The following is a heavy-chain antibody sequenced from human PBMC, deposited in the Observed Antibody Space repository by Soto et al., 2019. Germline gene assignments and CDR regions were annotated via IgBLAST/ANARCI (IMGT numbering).Heavy chain of an antibody. CDR3: AREQAGSHDYIWGSYPFDAFDI. D-gene: IGHD3-16*02. Sequence: SETLSLTCTVSGGSISSGGYYWSWIHQHPGKGLEWIGYIYYSGSTYYNPSLKSRVTISVDTSKNQFSLKLSSVTAADTAVYYCAREQAGSHDYIWGSYPFDAFDIWGQGTMVTVSS. CDR2: IYYSGST. V-gene: IGHV4-31*03. J-gene: IGHJ3*02. CDR1: GGSISSGGYY.